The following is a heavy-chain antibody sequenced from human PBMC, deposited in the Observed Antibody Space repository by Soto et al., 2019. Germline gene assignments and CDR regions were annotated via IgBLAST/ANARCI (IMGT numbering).Heavy chain of an antibody. J-gene: IGHJ4*02. CDR1: GFTFSTYG. V-gene: IGHV3-30*18. CDR3: AKDVDGRRDGYHWGADY. Sequence: QVQLVESGGGVVQPGRSLRLSCAASGFTFSTYGMHWVRQAPDKGLEWVAIISYDGSREYYVDSVKGRFTISRDNSKNTLHLQMNSLRVEDTAVYCCAKDVDGRRDGYHWGADYWGQGTLVTVSS. D-gene: IGHD5-12*01. CDR2: ISYDGSRE.